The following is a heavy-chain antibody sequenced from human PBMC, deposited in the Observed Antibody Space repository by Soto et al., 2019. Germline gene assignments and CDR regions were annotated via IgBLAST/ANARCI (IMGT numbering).Heavy chain of an antibody. CDR3: VKWRAGRIASAATVDAGMDV. V-gene: IGHV6-1*01. D-gene: IGHD2-15*01. CDR1: GDSVSSNSAA. J-gene: IGHJ6*01. Sequence: SQTLSLTCAISGDSVSSNSAAWNWIRQSPSRGLEWLGRTYYRSKWYNDYAVSVKSRITINPDTSKNQFSLQLNSVTPEDTAVYYSVKWRAGRIASAATVDAGMDVWAQGTTVNVSS. CDR2: TYYRSKWYN.